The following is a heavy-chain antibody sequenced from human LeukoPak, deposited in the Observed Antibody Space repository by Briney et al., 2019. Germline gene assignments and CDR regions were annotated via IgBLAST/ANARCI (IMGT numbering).Heavy chain of an antibody. Sequence: SVKVSCKASGYTFTSYDINWVRQATGQGLEWMGGIIPIFGTANYAQKFQGRVTITTDESTSTAYMELSSLRSEDTAVYYCARQQLVHNWFDPWGQGTLVTVSS. CDR3: ARQQLVHNWFDP. V-gene: IGHV1-69*05. CDR2: IIPIFGTA. J-gene: IGHJ5*02. D-gene: IGHD6-13*01. CDR1: GYTFTSYD.